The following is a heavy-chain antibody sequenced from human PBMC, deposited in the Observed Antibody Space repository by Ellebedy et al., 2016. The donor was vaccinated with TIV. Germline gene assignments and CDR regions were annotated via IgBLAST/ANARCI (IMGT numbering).Heavy chain of an antibody. D-gene: IGHD3-10*01. V-gene: IGHV1-3*01. J-gene: IGHJ6*02. CDR2: INAGNGNT. Sequence: ASVKVSXXASGYTFTSYGISWVRQAPGQGLEWMGWINAGNGNTKYSQKFQGRVTITRDTSASTAYMELSSLRSEDTAVYYCARVHMVRGMDVWGQGTTVTVSS. CDR1: GYTFTSYG. CDR3: ARVHMVRGMDV.